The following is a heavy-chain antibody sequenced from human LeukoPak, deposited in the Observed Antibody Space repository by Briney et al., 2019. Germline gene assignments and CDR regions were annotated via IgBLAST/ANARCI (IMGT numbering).Heavy chain of an antibody. Sequence: GGSLRLSCAASGFTFSSYAMNWVRQAPGKGLEWVALIRYDGSNKYYADSVKGRYTISRDNSKSTLYLQMNSLTFEDTAVYYCARVVVGAINWFDPWGQGTLVTVSS. CDR2: IRYDGSNK. J-gene: IGHJ5*02. D-gene: IGHD1-26*01. CDR3: ARVVVGAINWFDP. V-gene: IGHV3-30*02. CDR1: GFTFSSYA.